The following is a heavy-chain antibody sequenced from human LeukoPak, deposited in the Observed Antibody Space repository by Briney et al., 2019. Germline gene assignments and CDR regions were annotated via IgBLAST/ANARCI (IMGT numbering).Heavy chain of an antibody. V-gene: IGHV4-39*07. CDR1: GGSISSSSYY. CDR2: IYYSGST. Sequence: SETLSLTCTVSGGSISSSSYYWGWIRQPPGKGLEWIGSIYYSGSTYYNPSLKSRVTISVDTSKNQFSLKLSSVTAADTAVYYCARHTYYYGSGSYLWSQGTLVTVSS. CDR3: ARHTYYYGSGSYL. D-gene: IGHD3-10*01. J-gene: IGHJ4*02.